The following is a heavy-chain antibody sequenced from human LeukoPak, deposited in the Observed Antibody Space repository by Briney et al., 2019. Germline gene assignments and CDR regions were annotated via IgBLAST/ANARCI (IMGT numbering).Heavy chain of an antibody. D-gene: IGHD2-2*01. Sequence: ETLSLTCTVSGGSISSGGYYWSWIRQAPGKGLEWVSAISGSGGSTYYADSVKGRFTISRDNSKNTLYLQMNSLRAEDTAVYYCARSGYCSSTSCLYYYGMDVWGQGTTVTVSS. V-gene: IGHV3-23*01. CDR2: ISGSGGST. CDR3: ARSGYCSSTSCLYYYGMDV. CDR1: GGSISSGGYY. J-gene: IGHJ6*02.